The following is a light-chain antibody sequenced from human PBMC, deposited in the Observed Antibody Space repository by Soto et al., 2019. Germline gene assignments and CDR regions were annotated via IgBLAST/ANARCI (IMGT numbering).Light chain of an antibody. V-gene: IGKV3-20*01. CDR1: QSVISNK. CDR2: AAS. J-gene: IGKJ2*01. CDR3: QQYGSPPPYT. Sequence: ENVLTQSPVTLSLSPGERATLSCRASQSVISNKVAWFQQKPGQAPRLLIRAASSRATGIPDRFSGSGSATDFTLTISRLEPEDFAVYYCQQYGSPPPYTFGQGTKVDIK.